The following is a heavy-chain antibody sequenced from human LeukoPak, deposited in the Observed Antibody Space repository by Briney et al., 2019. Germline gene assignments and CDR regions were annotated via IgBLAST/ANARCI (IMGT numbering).Heavy chain of an antibody. J-gene: IGHJ4*02. V-gene: IGHV3-30*02. CDR1: GFIFNTYG. CDR3: ARGSRNHVDYSGYYSY. Sequence: PGGSLRLSCAASGFIFNTYGMHWVRQAPGKGLEWVAFIRNDGSDKYYAVSVKGRFTISRDNSKNTLYLQMGSLRTEDMAVYYCARGSRNHVDYSGYYSYWGQGTLLTVSS. CDR2: IRNDGSDK. D-gene: IGHD3-22*01.